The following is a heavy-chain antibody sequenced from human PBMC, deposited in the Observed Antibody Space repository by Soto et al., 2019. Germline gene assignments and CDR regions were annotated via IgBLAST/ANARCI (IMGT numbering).Heavy chain of an antibody. J-gene: IGHJ4*02. D-gene: IGHD6-13*01. V-gene: IGHV3-64D*06. Sequence: XGSLRLSCSAAGFTFSSYGKHWVRQAPGKGLEYVSAISSNGGSTYYADSVKGRFTISRDNSKNTLYLQMSSLRAEDTAVYYCVKDSLAAAGTFLGYWGQGTLVTVSS. CDR1: GFTFSSYG. CDR2: ISSNGGST. CDR3: VKDSLAAAGTFLGY.